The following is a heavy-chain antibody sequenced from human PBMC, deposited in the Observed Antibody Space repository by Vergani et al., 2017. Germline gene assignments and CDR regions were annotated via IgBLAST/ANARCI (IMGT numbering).Heavy chain of an antibody. Sequence: QVQLVESGGGVVQPGRSLRLSCAASGFTFSSYAMHWVRQAPGKGLEWVAVISYDGSNKYYADSVKGRFTISRDKSKNTLYLQMNSLRAEDTAVYYCAREGVRINDAFDIWGQGTMVTVSS. CDR1: GFTFSSYA. J-gene: IGHJ3*02. CDR2: ISYDGSNK. D-gene: IGHD3-10*01. V-gene: IGHV3-30*01. CDR3: AREGVRINDAFDI.